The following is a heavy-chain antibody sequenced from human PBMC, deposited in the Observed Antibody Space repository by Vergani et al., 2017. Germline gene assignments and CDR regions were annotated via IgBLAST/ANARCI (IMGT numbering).Heavy chain of an antibody. CDR2: IIPILGIA. V-gene: IGHV1-69*02. CDR3: ARARRIAAPVHYFDY. CDR1: GGTFSSYS. Sequence: QVQLVQSGAEVKKPGSSVKVSCKTSGGTFSSYSISWVRQAPGQGLEWMGSIIPILGIANYAQKFQGRVTITADKSTSTAYMELSSLRSEDTAVYYCARARRIAAPVHYFDYWGQGTLVTVSS. D-gene: IGHD6-6*01. J-gene: IGHJ4*02.